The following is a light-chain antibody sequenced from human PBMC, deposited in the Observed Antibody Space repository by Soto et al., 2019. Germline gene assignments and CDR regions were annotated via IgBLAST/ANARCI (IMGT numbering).Light chain of an antibody. J-gene: IGKJ1*01. CDR2: AAS. CDR3: QQLNSYPRT. Sequence: EILLTQFPSFLSASVGDRVTITCRARQGISSYLAWYQQKPGKAPKLLIYAASTLQSGVPARFSGSGSGTEFPLTISSLQPEDFATYYCQQLNSYPRTFGKGTKMEIK. V-gene: IGKV1-9*01. CDR1: QGISSY.